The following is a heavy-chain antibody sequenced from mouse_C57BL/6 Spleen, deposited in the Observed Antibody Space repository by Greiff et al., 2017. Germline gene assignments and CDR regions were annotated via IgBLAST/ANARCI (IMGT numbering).Heavy chain of an antibody. V-gene: IGHV5-9-1*02. CDR2: ISSGGDYI. Sequence: EVKVVESGEGLVKPGGSLKLSCAASGFTFSSYAMSWVRQTPEKRLEWVAYISSGGDYIYYADTVKGRFTISRDNARNTLYLQMSSLKSEDTAMYYCTRDDYDGFDNWGQGTTLTVSS. D-gene: IGHD2-4*01. J-gene: IGHJ2*01. CDR3: TRDDYDGFDN. CDR1: GFTFSSYA.